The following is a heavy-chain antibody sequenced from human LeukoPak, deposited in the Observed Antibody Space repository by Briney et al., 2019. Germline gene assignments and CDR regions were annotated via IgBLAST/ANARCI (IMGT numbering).Heavy chain of an antibody. CDR1: GYTFTGYY. J-gene: IGHJ4*02. CDR2: IDPNSGGT. CDR3: ATLGYDSSGSDGH. Sequence: ASVKVSCKASGYTFTGYYMRWVRQAPGQGLEWMGWIDPNSGGTNYAQKFQGRVTMTRDTSISTAYMELSRLRSDDTAVYYCATLGYDSSGSDGHWGQGTLVTVSS. D-gene: IGHD3-22*01. V-gene: IGHV1-2*02.